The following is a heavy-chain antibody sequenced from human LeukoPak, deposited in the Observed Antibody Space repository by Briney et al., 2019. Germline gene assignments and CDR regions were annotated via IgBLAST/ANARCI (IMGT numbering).Heavy chain of an antibody. V-gene: IGHV4-59*01. Sequence: SETLSLICTVSGDSPSSYYWSWIRQPPGKGLEWIGYIYDSGSTNYNPSLKSRVTISEDTSKNQFSLELSSVTAADTAVYYCASSGSKSSLDYWGQGTLVTVSS. CDR3: ASSGSKSSLDY. CDR1: GDSPSSYY. D-gene: IGHD1-26*01. J-gene: IGHJ4*02. CDR2: IYDSGST.